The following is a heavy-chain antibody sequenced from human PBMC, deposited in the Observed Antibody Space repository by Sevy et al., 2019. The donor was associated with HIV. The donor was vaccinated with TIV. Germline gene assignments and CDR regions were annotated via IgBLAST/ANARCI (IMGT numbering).Heavy chain of an antibody. J-gene: IGHJ4*02. CDR2: INSDGSST. Sequence: GESLKISCAASGFSFSIYWMHWVRQVPGKGLVWVSRINSDGSSTTYADSVKGRFTFSRDNAKNTLFLQMNSLRVEDTAVYYCVGEGVGGYSYGFDYWGQGTLVTVSS. CDR1: GFSFSIYW. CDR3: VGEGVGGYSYGFDY. V-gene: IGHV3-74*03. D-gene: IGHD5-18*01.